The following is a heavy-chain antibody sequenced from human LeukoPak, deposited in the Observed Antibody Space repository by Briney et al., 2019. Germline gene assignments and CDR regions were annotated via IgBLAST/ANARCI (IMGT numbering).Heavy chain of an antibody. J-gene: IGHJ4*02. V-gene: IGHV4-59*08. CDR1: GGSISSYY. D-gene: IGHD6-19*01. CDR3: ARLGGWQTHFDY. Sequence: SETLSLTCTVSGGSISSYYWSWIRQPPGKGLEWIGYIYYSGSTNYNPSLKSRVTISVDTSKNLFSLKLSSVTAADTAVYYCARLGGWQTHFDYWGQGTLVTVSS. CDR2: IYYSGST.